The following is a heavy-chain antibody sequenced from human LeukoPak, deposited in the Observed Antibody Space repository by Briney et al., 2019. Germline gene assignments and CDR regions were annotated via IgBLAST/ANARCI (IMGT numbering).Heavy chain of an antibody. Sequence: ASVKVSCKVSGYTLTELSMHWVRQAPGKGLEWMGGFDPEDGETIYAQKFQGRVTMTEDTSTDTAYMELSSLRSEDTAVYYCVTVFSSYALYYFDYWGQGTLVTVSS. CDR3: VTVFSSYALYYFDY. V-gene: IGHV1-24*01. J-gene: IGHJ4*02. CDR2: FDPEDGET. CDR1: GYTLTELS. D-gene: IGHD2-2*01.